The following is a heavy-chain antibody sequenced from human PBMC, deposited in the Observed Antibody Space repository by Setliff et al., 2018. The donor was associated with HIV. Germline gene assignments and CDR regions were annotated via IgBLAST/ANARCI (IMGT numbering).Heavy chain of an antibody. CDR2: ISGDTFNT. CDR1: GFTFSSHA. Sequence: PGGSLRLSCITSGFTFSSHAMSWVRQAPGKGLQWVSGISGDTFNTYTADSVKGRFTVARDNANNSLYLQMNSLRPEDSALYYCVREGSVGGRYYYYMNLWGKGTTVTVSS. CDR3: VREGSVGGRYYYYMNL. J-gene: IGHJ6*03. D-gene: IGHD6-19*01. V-gene: IGHV3-23*01.